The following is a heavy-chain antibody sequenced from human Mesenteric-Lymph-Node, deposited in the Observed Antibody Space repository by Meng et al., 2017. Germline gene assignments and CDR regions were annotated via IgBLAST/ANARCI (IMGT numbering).Heavy chain of an antibody. CDR1: GFSFGRYA. CDR2: IWYDGDTK. CDR3: AREGLDLVADARTDAFDM. V-gene: IGHV3-33*01. D-gene: IGHD5-12*01. Sequence: LKISCGASGFSFGRYAMHWVRLAPGKGLEWLAVIWYDGDTKYYTDSVRGRFTVSRDNSKNTVYLQMNSLRAEDTAVYYCAREGLDLVADARTDAFDMWGPGTMVTVSS. J-gene: IGHJ3*02.